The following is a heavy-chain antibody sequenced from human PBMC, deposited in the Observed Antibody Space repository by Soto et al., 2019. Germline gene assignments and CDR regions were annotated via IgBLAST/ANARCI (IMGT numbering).Heavy chain of an antibody. V-gene: IGHV3-21*01. CDR2: ISSSSSYI. J-gene: IGHJ3*02. CDR3: ARDGIVVVPAAIASDAFDI. CDR1: GFTFSSYS. Sequence: GESLKISCAASGFTFSSYSMNWVRQAPGKGLEWVSSISSSSSYIYYADSVKGRFTISRDNAKNSLYLQMNSLRAEDTAVYYCARDGIVVVPAAIASDAFDIWGQGTMVTVSS. D-gene: IGHD2-2*02.